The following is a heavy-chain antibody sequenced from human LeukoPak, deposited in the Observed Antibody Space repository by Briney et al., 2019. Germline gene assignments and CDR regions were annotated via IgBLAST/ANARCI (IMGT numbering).Heavy chain of an antibody. D-gene: IGHD5-24*01. CDR3: ARGGRWLQFNY. V-gene: IGHV4-59*01. J-gene: IGHJ4*02. CDR1: GGSISSFY. Sequence: SETLSLTCTVSGGSISSFYWNWIRQPPGKGLEWIGYISYSGSTNYNPSLKSRVTISVDTSKNQFSLKLSSVTAADTAVYYCARGGRWLQFNYWGQGTLVTVSS. CDR2: ISYSGST.